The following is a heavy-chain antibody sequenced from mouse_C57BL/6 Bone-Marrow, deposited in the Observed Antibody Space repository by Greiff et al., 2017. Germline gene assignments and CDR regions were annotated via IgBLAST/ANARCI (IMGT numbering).Heavy chain of an antibody. CDR2: ISYDGSN. CDR1: GYCITSGYY. J-gene: IGHJ2*01. D-gene: IGHD1-2*01. V-gene: IGHV3-6*01. Sequence: ESGPGLVKPSQSLSLTCSVTGYCITSGYYWNWIRQFPGNKLEWMGYISYDGSNNYDPSLKNRISITRDTSKNQFFLKLNSVTTEDTATYYCARRGLLRPYFDYWGQGTTLTVSS. CDR3: ARRGLLRPYFDY.